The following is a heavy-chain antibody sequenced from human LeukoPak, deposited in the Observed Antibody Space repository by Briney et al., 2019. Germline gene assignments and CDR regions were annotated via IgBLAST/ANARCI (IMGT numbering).Heavy chain of an antibody. CDR2: ISYDGSNK. CDR1: GFTFSSYA. D-gene: IGHD2-2*02. V-gene: IGHV3-30*18. CDR3: AKDTTDIVVVPAAIRVGNWFDP. Sequence: GGSLRLSCAASGFTFSSYAMSWVRQAPGKGLEWVAVISYDGSNKYYADSVKGRFTISRDNSKNTLYLQMNSLRAEDTAVYYCAKDTTDIVVVPAAIRVGNWFDPWGQGTLVTVSS. J-gene: IGHJ5*02.